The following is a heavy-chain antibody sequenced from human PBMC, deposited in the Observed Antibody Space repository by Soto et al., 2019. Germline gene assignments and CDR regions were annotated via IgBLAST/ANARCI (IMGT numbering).Heavy chain of an antibody. CDR1: GYTFTGYY. J-gene: IGHJ4*02. CDR2: INPNRGGT. Sequence: ASVKVSCKASGYTFTGYYMHWVRQAPGQGLEWMGWINPNRGGTNYAQKFQGWVTMTRDTSISTAYMELSRLRSDDTAVYYCAREFSDIAARTYYFDYWGQGTLVTVSS. V-gene: IGHV1-2*04. D-gene: IGHD6-6*01. CDR3: AREFSDIAARTYYFDY.